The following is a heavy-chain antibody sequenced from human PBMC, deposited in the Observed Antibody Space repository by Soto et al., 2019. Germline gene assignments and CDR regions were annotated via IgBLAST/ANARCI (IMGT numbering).Heavy chain of an antibody. CDR3: ATNCGSDVRSAFDI. J-gene: IGHJ3*02. D-gene: IGHD2-21*01. CDR1: GGTFSLST. Sequence: ASVKISCKTAGGTFSLSTILFLRQAPGQRLEWMRRIIPILGIANYAQKFQGRVTLTSDKSPSPASLELSSLRSADTAVYYCATNCGSDVRSAFDIWGQGTMVTVSS. V-gene: IGHV1-69*02. CDR2: IIPILGIA.